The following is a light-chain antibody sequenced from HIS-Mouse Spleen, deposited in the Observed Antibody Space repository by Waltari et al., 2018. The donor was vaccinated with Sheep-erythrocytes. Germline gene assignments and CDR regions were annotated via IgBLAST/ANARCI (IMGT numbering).Light chain of an antibody. J-gene: IGKJ4*01. CDR3: QQSYSTPPLT. CDR1: QSISSY. CDR2: AAS. V-gene: IGKV1-39*01. Sequence: DIQMTQSPSSLSASVGDRVTITCRASQSISSYLNWYQQKPGKAPKLLIYAASRLQSGVTSRFSGSGSGTDFTLTISSLQPEDFATYYCQQSYSTPPLTFGGGTKVEIK.